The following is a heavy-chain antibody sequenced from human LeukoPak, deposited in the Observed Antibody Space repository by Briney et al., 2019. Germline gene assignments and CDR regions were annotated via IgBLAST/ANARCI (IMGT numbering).Heavy chain of an antibody. J-gene: IGHJ4*02. V-gene: IGHV4-59*08. CDR2: IYSSGST. Sequence: PSETLSLTCTVSGGSISNYYWSRIRQPPGQGLELIGYIYSSGSTNYNPSLRSRVSIAIDTSKSQFSLKLNYVTAADTAVYYCARRISVGLIDCWGRGTLVTVSS. CDR3: ARRISVGLIDC. D-gene: IGHD5/OR15-5a*01. CDR1: GGSISNYY.